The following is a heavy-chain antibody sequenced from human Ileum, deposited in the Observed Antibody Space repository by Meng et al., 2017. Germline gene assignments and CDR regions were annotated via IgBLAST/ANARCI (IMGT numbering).Heavy chain of an antibody. J-gene: IGHJ2*01. CDR1: GYTFTDYY. CDR2: INPNSGGT. V-gene: IGHV1-2*02. Sequence: ASVKVSCKASGYTFTDYYMHWVRQAPGQGLEWMGWINPNSGGTNYAQKFQGRVTMTRDTSISTAYMELSRLRSDDTAVYYCACMTTVVTGDWYFDLWGRGNLV. D-gene: IGHD4-23*01. CDR3: ACMTTVVTGDWYFDL.